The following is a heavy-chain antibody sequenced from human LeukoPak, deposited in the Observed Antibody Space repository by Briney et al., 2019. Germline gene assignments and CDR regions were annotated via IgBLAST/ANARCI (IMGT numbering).Heavy chain of an antibody. CDR3: ARGVGVRLRMDV. Sequence: SETLSLTCVVYGGSFSGYYWSWIRQPPGKGLEWIGEINHSGSTNYNPSLKSRVTISVDTSKNQFSLKLSSVTAADTAVYYCARGVGVRLRMDVWGQGTTVTVSS. D-gene: IGHD1-26*01. V-gene: IGHV4-34*01. J-gene: IGHJ6*02. CDR1: GGSFSGYY. CDR2: INHSGST.